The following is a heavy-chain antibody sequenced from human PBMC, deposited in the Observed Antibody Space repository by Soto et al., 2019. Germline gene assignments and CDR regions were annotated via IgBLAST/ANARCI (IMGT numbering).Heavy chain of an antibody. CDR1: GFTFSSYY. CDR2: IKQDGSDK. V-gene: IGHV3-7*05. CDR3: ATYCSSNSCRSY. Sequence: PGGSLRLSCAASGFTFSSYYMSWVRQAPGKGLEWVANIKQDGSDKYYVDSVKGRFTISRDNGKNSLYLQMNSLRVEDTAVYYCATYCSSNSCRSYWGQGTLVTVSS. D-gene: IGHD2-2*01. J-gene: IGHJ4*02.